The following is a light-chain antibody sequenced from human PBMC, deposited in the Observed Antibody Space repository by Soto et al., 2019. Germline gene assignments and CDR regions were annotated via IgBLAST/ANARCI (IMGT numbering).Light chain of an antibody. CDR3: CSFAGSNSWV. Sequence: QSALTQPASVSGSPGQSITISCTGNSSDVGTYDLVSWYQHHPGAAPKLMIYEATRRPSGISNRFSGSKSGNTASLTISGLQAEDEADYYCCSFAGSNSWVFGGGTQLTVL. CDR1: SSDVGTYDL. J-gene: IGLJ3*02. V-gene: IGLV2-23*01. CDR2: EAT.